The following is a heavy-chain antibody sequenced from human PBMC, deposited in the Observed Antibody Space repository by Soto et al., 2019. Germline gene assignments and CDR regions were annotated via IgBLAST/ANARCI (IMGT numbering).Heavy chain of an antibody. CDR2: INHSGGT. CDR3: ARKGYSSGWYNWFDP. J-gene: IGHJ5*02. Sequence: SETLSLTCAVYGGSFRGYYWSWIRQPPGKGLEWIGEINHSGGTNYNPSLKSRVTISVDTSKNQFSLKLSSVTAADTALYFCARKGYSSGWYNWFDPWGQGPLVT. CDR1: GGSFRGYY. D-gene: IGHD6-19*01. V-gene: IGHV4-34*01.